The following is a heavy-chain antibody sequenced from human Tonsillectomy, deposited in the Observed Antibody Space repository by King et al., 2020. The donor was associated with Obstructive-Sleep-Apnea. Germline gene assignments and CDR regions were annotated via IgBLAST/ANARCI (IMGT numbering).Heavy chain of an antibody. CDR3: ARGSEGSGSYYVRYGMDV. CDR1: GGSFSGCY. D-gene: IGHD3-10*01. J-gene: IGHJ6*02. Sequence: VQLQQWGAGLLKPSETLSLTCAVYGGSFSGCYWSWIRQPPGKGLEWIGEINHSGSTNYNPSLKSRVTISVDTSKNQFSLKLSSVTAADTAVYYCARGSEGSGSYYVRYGMDVWGQGTTVTVSS. CDR2: INHSGST. V-gene: IGHV4-34*01.